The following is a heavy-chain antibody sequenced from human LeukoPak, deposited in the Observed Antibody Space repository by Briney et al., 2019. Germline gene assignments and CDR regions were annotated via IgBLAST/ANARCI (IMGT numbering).Heavy chain of an antibody. CDR3: VKGSAVAGFEY. CDR2: ISSNGGST. Sequence: GGSLRLSCPASGFSFSSYGMHWVRQAPGKGLECVSAISSNGGSTYYADSVKGRVTISRDNSKNTLYLQMSSLRAEDTAVYYCVKGSAVAGFEYWGQGTLVTVSS. D-gene: IGHD6-19*01. CDR1: GFSFSSYG. V-gene: IGHV3-64D*06. J-gene: IGHJ4*02.